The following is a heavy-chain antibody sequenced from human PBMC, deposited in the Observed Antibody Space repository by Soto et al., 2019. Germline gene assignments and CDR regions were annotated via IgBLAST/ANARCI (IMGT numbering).Heavy chain of an antibody. V-gene: IGHV3-30*18. D-gene: IGHD6-19*01. CDR1: GFAFSSYG. CDR3: AKDHKRKQWLYYYYYGMDV. J-gene: IGHJ6*02. CDR2: ISYDGSNK. Sequence: QVQLVESGGGVVQPGRSLRLSCAASGFAFSSYGMHWVRQAPGKGLEWVAVISYDGSNKYYADSVKGRFTISRDNSKNTLYLQMNSLRAEDTAVYYCAKDHKRKQWLYYYYYGMDVWGQGTTVTVSS.